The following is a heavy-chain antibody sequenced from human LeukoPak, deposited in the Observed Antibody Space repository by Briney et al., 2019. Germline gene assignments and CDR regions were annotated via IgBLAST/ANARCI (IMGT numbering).Heavy chain of an antibody. CDR2: IYYSGST. CDR3: ARAPGYGDLYGLDY. CDR1: GGPISSYY. J-gene: IGHJ4*02. Sequence: SETLSLTCTVSGGPISSYYWSWIRQPPGKGLEWIGYIYYSGSTNYNPSLKSRVTISVDTSKNQFSLKLSSVTAADTAVYYCARAPGYGDLYGLDYWGQGTLVTVSS. V-gene: IGHV4-59*08. D-gene: IGHD4-17*01.